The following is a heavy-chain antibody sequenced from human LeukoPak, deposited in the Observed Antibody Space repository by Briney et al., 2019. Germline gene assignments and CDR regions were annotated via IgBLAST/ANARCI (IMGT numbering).Heavy chain of an antibody. CDR3: ASSRLVYSSSSESGPAPNWFDP. D-gene: IGHD6-6*01. CDR1: GYSISSGYY. Sequence: SETLSLTCTVSGYSISSGYYWGWIRQPPGKGLEWIGSIYHSGSTYYNPSLKSRVTISVDTSKNQFSLKLSSVTAADTAVYYCASSRLVYSSSSESGPAPNWFDPWGQGTLVTVSS. CDR2: IYHSGST. J-gene: IGHJ5*02. V-gene: IGHV4-38-2*02.